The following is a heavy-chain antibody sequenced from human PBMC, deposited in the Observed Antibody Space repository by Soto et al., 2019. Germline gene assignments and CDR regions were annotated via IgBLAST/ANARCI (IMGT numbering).Heavy chain of an antibody. CDR2: ISGSGGST. CDR1: GFTFSSYA. D-gene: IGHD3-10*01. J-gene: IGHJ6*03. Sequence: GGSLRLSCAASGFTFSSYAMSWVRQAPGKGLEWVSAISGSGGSTYYADSVKGRFTISRDNSKNTLYLQMNSLRAEDTAVYYCAKAISGEFYYYYYMDVWGKGTTVTVS. V-gene: IGHV3-23*01. CDR3: AKAISGEFYYYYYMDV.